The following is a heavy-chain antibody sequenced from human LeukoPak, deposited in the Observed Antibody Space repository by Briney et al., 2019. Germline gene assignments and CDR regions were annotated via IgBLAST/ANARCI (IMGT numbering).Heavy chain of an antibody. J-gene: IGHJ4*02. CDR2: IYYSGST. CDR1: GGSISSYY. Sequence: SETLSLTCTVSGGSISSYYWSWIRQPPGKGLEWIGYIYYSGSTNYNPSLKSRVTISVDTSKNQFSLKLSSVTAADTAVYYCARDGYYDFWSGYSYRYYFDYWGQGTLVTVSS. D-gene: IGHD3-3*01. V-gene: IGHV4-59*12. CDR3: ARDGYYDFWSGYSYRYYFDY.